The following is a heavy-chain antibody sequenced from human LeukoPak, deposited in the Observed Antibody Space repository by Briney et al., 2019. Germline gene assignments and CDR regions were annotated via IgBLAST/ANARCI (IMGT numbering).Heavy chain of an antibody. J-gene: IGHJ4*02. CDR1: GGSISSNNW. CDR3: ARKGGDPLGIFDS. V-gene: IGHV4-4*02. D-gene: IGHD3-16*01. Sequence: SETLSLTCTVSGGSISSNNWWSWVRQPPGKGLGWIGEIYHSGSTNSKPTLKSRVTISIDKSKNQISLKLISVTAADTAVYYCARKGGDPLGIFDSWGQGTLVTVSS. CDR2: IYHSGST.